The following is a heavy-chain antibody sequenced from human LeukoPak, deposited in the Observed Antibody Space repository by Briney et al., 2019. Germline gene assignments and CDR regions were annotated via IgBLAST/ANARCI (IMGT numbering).Heavy chain of an antibody. CDR1: GFTFSSYA. V-gene: IGHV3-23*01. D-gene: IGHD3-22*01. J-gene: IGHJ4*02. Sequence: GGSLRLSCAASGFTFSSYAMSWVRQAPGKGLEWVSAISGSGGSTYYADSVKGRFTISRDNSKNTLYLQMNSLRAEDTAVYYCAKGGGYYDSSGYRAFDYWGQGTLVTVSS. CDR3: AKGGGYYDSSGYRAFDY. CDR2: ISGSGGST.